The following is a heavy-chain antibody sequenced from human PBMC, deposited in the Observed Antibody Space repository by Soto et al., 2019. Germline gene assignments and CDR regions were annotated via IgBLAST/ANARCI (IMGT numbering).Heavy chain of an antibody. CDR2: IYYSGST. CDR1: GGSISSSSYY. CDR3: ARLGATYDYGDYNSYYYYYMDV. J-gene: IGHJ6*03. V-gene: IGHV4-39*01. Sequence: SETLSLTCTVSGGSISSSSYYWGWIRQPPGKGLEWIGSIYYSGSTYYNPSLKSRGTISVDTSKNQFSLKLSSVTAADTAVYYCARLGATYDYGDYNSYYYYYMDVWGKGTTVTVSS. D-gene: IGHD4-17*01.